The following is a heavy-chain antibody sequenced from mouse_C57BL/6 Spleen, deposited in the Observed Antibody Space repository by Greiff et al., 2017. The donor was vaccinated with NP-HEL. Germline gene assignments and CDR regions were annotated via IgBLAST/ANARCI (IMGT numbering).Heavy chain of an antibody. CDR2: IYPGDGDT. V-gene: IGHV1-82*01. Sequence: VQLQESGPELVKPGASVKISCKASGYAFSSSWMNWVKQRPGKGLEWIGRIYPGDGDTNYNGKFKGKATLTADKSSSTAYMQLSSLTSEDSAVYFCARGGATEYFDVWGTGTTVTVSS. J-gene: IGHJ1*03. CDR3: ARGGATEYFDV. CDR1: GYAFSSSW. D-gene: IGHD6-1*01.